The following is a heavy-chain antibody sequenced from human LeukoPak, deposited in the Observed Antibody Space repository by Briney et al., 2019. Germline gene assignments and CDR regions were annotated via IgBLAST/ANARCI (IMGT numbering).Heavy chain of an antibody. CDR3: ARDSSGWYSYYYYGMDV. Sequence: ASVKVSCKASGYTFTSYDINWVRQATGQGLGWMGWMNPNSGNTGYAQKFQGRVTMTRNTSISTAYMELSSLRSEDTAVYYCARDSSGWYSYYYYGMDVWGQGTTVTVSS. CDR1: GYTFTSYD. V-gene: IGHV1-8*01. J-gene: IGHJ6*02. CDR2: MNPNSGNT. D-gene: IGHD6-19*01.